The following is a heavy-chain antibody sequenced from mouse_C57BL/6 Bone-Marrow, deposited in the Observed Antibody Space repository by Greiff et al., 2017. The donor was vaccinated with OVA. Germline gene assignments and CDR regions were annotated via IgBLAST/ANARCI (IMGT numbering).Heavy chain of an antibody. CDR1: GYTFTSYW. CDR2: IDPSDSET. Sequence: QVQLQQPGAELVKPGASVKLSCKASGYTFTSYWMHWVKQRPIQGLEWIGNIDPSDSETHYNQKFKDKATLTVDKSSSTAYMQLSSLTSEDSAVYYCALLLRLEIDYWGQGTTLTVSS. D-gene: IGHD1-1*01. CDR3: ALLLRLEIDY. V-gene: IGHV1-52*01. J-gene: IGHJ2*01.